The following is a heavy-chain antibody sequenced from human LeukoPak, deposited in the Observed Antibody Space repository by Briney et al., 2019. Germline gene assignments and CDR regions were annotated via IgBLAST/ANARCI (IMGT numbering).Heavy chain of an antibody. CDR2: INHSGST. CDR3: ARNKVHGIDY. Sequence: SETLSLTCAVYGGSFSGYYWSWIRQPPGKGLEWIGEINHSGSTNYNPSLKSRVTISVDTSKNQFSLKLSSVTAADTAVYYCARNKVHGIDYWGQGTLSPSP. D-gene: IGHD1-1*01. V-gene: IGHV4-34*01. J-gene: IGHJ4*02. CDR1: GGSFSGYY.